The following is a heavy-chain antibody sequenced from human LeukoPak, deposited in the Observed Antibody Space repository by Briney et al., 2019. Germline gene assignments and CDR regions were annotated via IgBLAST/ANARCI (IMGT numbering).Heavy chain of an antibody. CDR1: GFTFSSFA. J-gene: IGHJ4*02. Sequence: GGSLRLSCAASGFTFSSFAMSWVRQAPGKGLEWVGRIRSKFDGGTTDYAAPVKGRSTMSRDDSKNSLYLQMNSLKSEDTAVYYCTTIQFARTMSFDYWGQGTLVAVSS. CDR3: TTIQFARTMSFDY. V-gene: IGHV3-15*01. CDR2: IRSKFDGGTT. D-gene: IGHD3-10*01.